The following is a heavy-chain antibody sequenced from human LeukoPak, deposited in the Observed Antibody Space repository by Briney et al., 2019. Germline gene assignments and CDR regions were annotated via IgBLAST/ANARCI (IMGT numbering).Heavy chain of an antibody. D-gene: IGHD6-19*01. V-gene: IGHV4-4*07. CDR2: IYTSGST. CDR3: ARDRSSGGSNWFDP. J-gene: IGHJ5*02. Sequence: SETLSLTCSVSGGSISSHYWTWMRQSAGKGLEWIGRIYTSGSTNYNPSLKSRVTMSVDTSKNQFSLKLSSVTAADTAVYYCARDRSSGGSNWFDPWGQGTLVTVSS. CDR1: GGSISSHY.